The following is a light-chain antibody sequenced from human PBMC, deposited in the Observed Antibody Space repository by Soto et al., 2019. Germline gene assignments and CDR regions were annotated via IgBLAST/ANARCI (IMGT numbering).Light chain of an antibody. V-gene: IGKV4-1*01. CDR1: QSVLYSSNNKNY. J-gene: IGKJ1*01. CDR2: WAS. Sequence: IVMTQSPDSLAVSLGERATINCKSSQSVLYSSNNKNYLAWYQQKPGQPPKLLIYWASTRESGVPDRVSGSGSGTDFTLTISSLQAEDVAVYYCQQYYSTPPTFGQGTKVDIK. CDR3: QQYYSTPPT.